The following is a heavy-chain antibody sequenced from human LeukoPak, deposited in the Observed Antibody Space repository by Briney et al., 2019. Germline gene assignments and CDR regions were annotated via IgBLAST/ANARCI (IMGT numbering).Heavy chain of an antibody. Sequence: SETLSLTCPVTRDSISDYYWSWVRQLPGERLEWMGYISYIGSTNYNPSLKSRVTISLVTPKNQFSLNLNAVTAAETAVYCCARERKVGNTGYYFDYWGQGTLVTVSS. D-gene: IGHD2/OR15-2a*01. CDR2: ISYIGST. V-gene: IGHV4-59*01. CDR3: ARERKVGNTGYYFDY. CDR1: RDSISDYY. J-gene: IGHJ4*02.